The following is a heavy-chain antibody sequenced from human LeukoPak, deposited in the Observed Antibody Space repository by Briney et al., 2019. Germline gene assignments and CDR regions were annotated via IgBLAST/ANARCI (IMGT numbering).Heavy chain of an antibody. CDR3: ATVGSRDYYYMDV. V-gene: IGHV1-69*04. D-gene: IGHD3-10*01. Sequence: SVKVSCKASGGTFSSYAISWVRQAPGQGLEWMGRIIPILGIANYAQKFQGRVTMTEDTSTDTAYMELSSLRSEDTAVYYCATVGSRDYYYMDVWGKGTTVTVSS. CDR1: GGTFSSYA. J-gene: IGHJ6*03. CDR2: IIPILGIA.